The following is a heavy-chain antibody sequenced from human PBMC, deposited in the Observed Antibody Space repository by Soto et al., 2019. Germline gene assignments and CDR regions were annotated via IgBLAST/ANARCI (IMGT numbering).Heavy chain of an antibody. V-gene: IGHV1-24*01. Sequence: ASVKVSCKVSGYTLSELSMHWVRQAPGKGLEWMGRFDPEDGQTIYAQKFQGRVTMTGDTSADTAYMELSSLRSEDTAIYYCTRDHYDSSSYYRFDYWGQGTPVTVSS. CDR1: GYTLSELS. J-gene: IGHJ4*02. CDR3: TRDHYDSSSYYRFDY. D-gene: IGHD3-22*01. CDR2: FDPEDGQT.